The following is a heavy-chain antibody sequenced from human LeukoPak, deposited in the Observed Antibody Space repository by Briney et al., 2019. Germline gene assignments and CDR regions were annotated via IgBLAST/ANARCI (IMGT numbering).Heavy chain of an antibody. V-gene: IGHV1-8*01. CDR3: ARSYYGDQTQGSYYYYYMDV. CDR2: MNPNSGNT. CDR1: GYTFTSYD. Sequence: ASVKVSCKASGYTFTSYDINWVRQATGQGLEWMGWMNPNSGNTGYAQKFQGRVTMTRNTSISTAYMELSSLRSEDTAVYYCARSYYGDQTQGSYYYYYMDVWGKGTTVTVSS. D-gene: IGHD4-17*01. J-gene: IGHJ6*03.